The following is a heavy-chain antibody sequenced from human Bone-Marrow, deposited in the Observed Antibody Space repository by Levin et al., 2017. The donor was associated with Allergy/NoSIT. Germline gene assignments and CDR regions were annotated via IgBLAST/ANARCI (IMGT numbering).Heavy chain of an antibody. CDR1: GFSFSNYA. CDR2: ISGYGTST. J-gene: IGHJ4*02. Sequence: GGSLRLSCVVSGFSFSNYAMSWVRQAPGKGLEWVATISGYGTSTFYPDSVRGRFTISKDNSKNMLYLHIDSLRVEDTAVYYCAKGWLQFEYFDYWGQGTLVTVSS. V-gene: IGHV3-23*01. D-gene: IGHD5-24*01. CDR3: AKGWLQFEYFDY.